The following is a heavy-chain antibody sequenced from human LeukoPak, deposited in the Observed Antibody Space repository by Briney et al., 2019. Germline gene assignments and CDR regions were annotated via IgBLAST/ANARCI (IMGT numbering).Heavy chain of an antibody. D-gene: IGHD4-17*01. CDR2: ISGSGDTT. J-gene: IGHJ4*02. CDR1: GFTFSSYA. V-gene: IGHV3-23*01. Sequence: GGSLRLSCAASGFTFSSYAMSWVRQAPGKGLERVSHISGSGDTTYYADSVKGRFTISRDNSKNTLYLQMNSLRAEDTAVYYCAKDAGDYTYWGQGTLVTVSS. CDR3: AKDAGDYTY.